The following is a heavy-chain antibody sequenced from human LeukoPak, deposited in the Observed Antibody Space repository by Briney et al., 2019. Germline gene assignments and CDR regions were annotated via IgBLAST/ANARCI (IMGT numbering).Heavy chain of an antibody. CDR1: GFTFSDYN. CDR3: SRRDAYNLNYAFDM. Sequence: PGGSLRLSSAASGFTFSDYNMSWIRQAPGQGLEWVSYLISSGSTIYYADSVKGRFTISRDNAKNSMYLQMNSLRAADTAVYACSRRDAYNLNYAFDMWGQGTMVTVSS. V-gene: IGHV3-11*04. CDR2: LISSGSTI. J-gene: IGHJ3*02. D-gene: IGHD1-7*01.